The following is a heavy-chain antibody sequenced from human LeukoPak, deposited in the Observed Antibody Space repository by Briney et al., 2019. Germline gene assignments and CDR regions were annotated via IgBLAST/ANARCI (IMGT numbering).Heavy chain of an antibody. Sequence: PGESLRISCKGSGYSFTSYWISWVRQMPGKGLEWMGRIDPSDSYTNYSPSFQGHVTISADRSISTAYLQWSSLKASDTAVYYCARHVRYYYGMDVWGKGTTVTVSS. CDR1: GYSFTSYW. J-gene: IGHJ6*04. CDR2: IDPSDSYT. V-gene: IGHV5-10-1*01. D-gene: IGHD2-8*01. CDR3: ARHVRYYYGMDV.